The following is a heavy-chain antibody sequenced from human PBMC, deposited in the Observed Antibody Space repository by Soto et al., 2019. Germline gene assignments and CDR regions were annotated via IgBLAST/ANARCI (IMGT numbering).Heavy chain of an antibody. CDR1: GGSFSGYY. V-gene: IGHV4-34*01. D-gene: IGHD3-10*01. J-gene: IGHJ6*02. CDR2: INHSGST. CDR3: ARGVIRRLSGGGMDV. Sequence: QVQLQQWGAGLLKPSETLSLTCAVYGGSFSGYYWSWIRQPPGKGLEWIGEINHSGSTNYNPSLESGVTISADTSEKQHPMRLSSVTAADTAVYYCARGVIRRLSGGGMDVWGQVTTVTVSS.